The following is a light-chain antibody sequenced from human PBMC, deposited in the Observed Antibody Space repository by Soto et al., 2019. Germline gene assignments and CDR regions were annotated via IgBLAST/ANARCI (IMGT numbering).Light chain of an antibody. V-gene: IGKV3-15*01. J-gene: IGKJ1*01. CDR2: GAS. CDR3: QQYNNWPPT. CDR1: QSVSSN. Sequence: EVVMTQSPATLSVSPGERVTLSCRASQSVSSNLAWYQQKPGQAPRLLISGASTRATGVPANFTGSGSGTEFTLSISSLQSEDFAVYYCQQYNNWPPTFGLGTKVEIK.